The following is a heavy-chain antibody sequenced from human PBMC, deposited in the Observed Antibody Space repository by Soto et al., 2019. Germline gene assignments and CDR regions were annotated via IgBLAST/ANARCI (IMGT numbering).Heavy chain of an antibody. CDR3: VSQRTTVPTQAYFDY. CDR2: VYYRGRS. V-gene: IGHV4-39*01. CDR1: GGSVTNSSYY. Sequence: SETLSLTCTVSGGSVTNSSYYWVWIRHSPGKGLEWIGSVYYRGRSYSKSSVKSRVTISVDTSKNRFSLSLNSVTASDTAVYFCVSQRTTVPTQAYFDYWGPGALVTVSS. D-gene: IGHD4-17*01. J-gene: IGHJ4*02.